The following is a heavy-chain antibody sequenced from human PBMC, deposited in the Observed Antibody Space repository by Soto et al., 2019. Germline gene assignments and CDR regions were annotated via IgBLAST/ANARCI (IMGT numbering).Heavy chain of an antibody. D-gene: IGHD1-1*01. CDR1: GGSFNSYA. J-gene: IGHJ4*02. V-gene: IGHV1-69*02. CDR2: IIPILGLT. CDR3: ATAFQLQAY. Sequence: QVQLVQSGAEVKKPGSSVKVSCKASGGSFNSYAISWVRQAPGQGLEWMGRIIPILGLTNYAEKFQGRFTITADTADKSTTVAYMELSSLRSEDTALYYCATAFQLQAYWGQGTLVTVPS.